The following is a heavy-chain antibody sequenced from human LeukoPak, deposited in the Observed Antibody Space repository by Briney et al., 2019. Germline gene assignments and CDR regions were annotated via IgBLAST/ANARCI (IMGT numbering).Heavy chain of an antibody. CDR1: GGSFSGYY. Sequence: SETLSLTCAVYGGSFSGYYWSWIRQPPGKGLEWIGYIYYSGSTNYNPSLKSRVTISVDTSKNQFSLKLSSVTAADTAVYYCARHWDDYDEMYYFDYWGQGTLVTVSS. D-gene: IGHD4-17*01. CDR2: IYYSGST. V-gene: IGHV4-59*08. J-gene: IGHJ4*02. CDR3: ARHWDDYDEMYYFDY.